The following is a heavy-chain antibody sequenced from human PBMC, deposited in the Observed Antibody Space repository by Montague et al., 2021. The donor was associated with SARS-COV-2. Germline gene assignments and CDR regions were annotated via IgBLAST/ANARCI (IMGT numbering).Heavy chain of an antibody. D-gene: IGHD1-1*01. V-gene: IGHV4-59*01. CDR3: ARAQNTCFIANCVNYFDF. Sequence: SETLSLTCTVSGGSISGYYWTWIRQPPGKGLEWIGYIYYTGSTKYNPSPKSRVTMSLDRPTNRFSLRLNSVTAADTAMYYCARAQNTCFIANCVNYFDFWGLGAQVTVSS. J-gene: IGHJ4*02. CDR1: GGSISGYY. CDR2: IYYTGST.